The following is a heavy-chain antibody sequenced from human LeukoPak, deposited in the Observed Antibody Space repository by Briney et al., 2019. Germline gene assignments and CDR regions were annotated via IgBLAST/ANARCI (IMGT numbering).Heavy chain of an antibody. CDR1: GYTLTCYY. Sequence: ASVNVSCKASGYTLTCYYMHWVRQPPGQGLEWMGCINYNSGSTNYPQKFQGRVTMTRDTSISTAYMELSRLRSDDTAVYYCARDGRVAARPDYYYGMDVWGQGTTVTVSS. J-gene: IGHJ6*02. CDR3: ARDGRVAARPDYYYGMDV. CDR2: INYNSGST. D-gene: IGHD6-6*01. V-gene: IGHV1-2*02.